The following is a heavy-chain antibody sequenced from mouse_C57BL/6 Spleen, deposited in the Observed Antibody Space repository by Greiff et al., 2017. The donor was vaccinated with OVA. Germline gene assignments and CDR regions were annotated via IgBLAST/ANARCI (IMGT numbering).Heavy chain of an antibody. V-gene: IGHV1-80*01. CDR3: AKGDDGYPFDY. CDR1: GYAFSSYW. Sequence: LQESGAELVKPGASVKISCKASGYAFSSYWMNWVKQRPGKGLEWIGQIYPGDGDTNYNGKFKGKATLTADKSSSTAYMQLSSLTSEDSAVYFCAKGDDGYPFDYWGQGTTLTVSS. D-gene: IGHD2-3*01. CDR2: IYPGDGDT. J-gene: IGHJ2*01.